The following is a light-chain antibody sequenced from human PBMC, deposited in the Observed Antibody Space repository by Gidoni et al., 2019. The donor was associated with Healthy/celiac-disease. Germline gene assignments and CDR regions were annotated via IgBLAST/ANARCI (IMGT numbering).Light chain of an antibody. V-gene: IGKV1-39*01. CDR2: AAS. CDR1: QSISSY. Sequence: DIQMTQSPSSLSASVGDRVTITCRASQSISSYLNWYQQKPGKAPKLLIYAASSLQSGVPSRFSCSGSGPDFTLTISSLQPEEFATYYCPQSYSTPLLTFGPGTKVDIK. J-gene: IGKJ3*01. CDR3: PQSYSTPLLT.